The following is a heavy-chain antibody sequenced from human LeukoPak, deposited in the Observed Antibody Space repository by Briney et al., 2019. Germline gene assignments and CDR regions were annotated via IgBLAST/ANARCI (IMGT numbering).Heavy chain of an antibody. CDR3: AKDRLSIAVAGTDAEFDY. Sequence: GGSLRLSCAASGFTFSSYGMSWVRQAPGKGLEWVSAISGSGGSTYYADSVKGRFTISRDNSKNTLYLQMNSLRAEDTAVYYCAKDRLSIAVAGTDAEFDYWGQGTLVTVSS. CDR2: ISGSGGST. D-gene: IGHD6-19*01. V-gene: IGHV3-23*01. CDR1: GFTFSSYG. J-gene: IGHJ4*02.